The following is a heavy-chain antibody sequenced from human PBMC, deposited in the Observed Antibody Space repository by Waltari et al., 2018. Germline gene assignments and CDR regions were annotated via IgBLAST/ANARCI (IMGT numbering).Heavy chain of an antibody. V-gene: IGHV3-53*01. J-gene: IGHJ4*02. CDR3: ARASRGAAAGPGDY. Sequence: EVQLVESGGGLIQPGGSLRLSRADSGFTVRSSYIGWVRRSPGKGLECVSVIYSGGNTYYADSVKGRFTISRDKSKNTLYLQMNSLRAEDTAVYYCARASRGAAAGPGDYWGQGTLVTVSS. D-gene: IGHD6-13*01. CDR1: GFTVRSSY. CDR2: IYSGGNT.